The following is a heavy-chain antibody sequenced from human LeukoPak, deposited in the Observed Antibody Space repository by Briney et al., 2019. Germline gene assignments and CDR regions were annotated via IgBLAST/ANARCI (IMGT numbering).Heavy chain of an antibody. D-gene: IGHD6-13*01. Sequence: SESLSLTCTVSGGSISSSSYYWGWIRQPPGKGLEWIGSIYYSGSTYYNPSLKSRVTISVDASKNQFSLKLSSVTAADTAVYYCARFRSSSWYSYYFDYWGQGTLVTVSS. V-gene: IGHV4-39*01. CDR3: ARFRSSSWYSYYFDY. CDR2: IYYSGST. J-gene: IGHJ4*02. CDR1: GGSISSSSYY.